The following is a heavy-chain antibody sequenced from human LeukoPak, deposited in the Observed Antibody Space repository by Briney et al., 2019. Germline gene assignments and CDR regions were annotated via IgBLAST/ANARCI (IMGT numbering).Heavy chain of an antibody. J-gene: IGHJ4*02. CDR2: IIPIFGTA. Sequence: GASVKVSCKASGGTFSSYAISWVRQAPGQGLEWMGGIIPIFGTANYAQKFQGRVTITTDESTSTAYMELSSLRSEDTAVYYCARDNADYGSGSSDYWGQGTLVTVSS. D-gene: IGHD3-10*01. CDR3: ARDNADYGSGSSDY. CDR1: GGTFSSYA. V-gene: IGHV1-69*05.